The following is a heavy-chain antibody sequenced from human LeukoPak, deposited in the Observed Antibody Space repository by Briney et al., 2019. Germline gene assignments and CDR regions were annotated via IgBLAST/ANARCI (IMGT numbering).Heavy chain of an antibody. CDR3: ARVRRLELPPGNFYYYMDV. Sequence: SEALSLTCTVSGGSISSYYWSWIRQPPGKGLEWIGYIYYSGSTNYNPSLKSRVTISVDTSKNQFSLKLSSVTAADTAVYYCARVRRLELPPGNFYYYMDVWGKGTTVTVSS. V-gene: IGHV4-59*01. J-gene: IGHJ6*03. CDR2: IYYSGST. D-gene: IGHD1-7*01. CDR1: GGSISSYY.